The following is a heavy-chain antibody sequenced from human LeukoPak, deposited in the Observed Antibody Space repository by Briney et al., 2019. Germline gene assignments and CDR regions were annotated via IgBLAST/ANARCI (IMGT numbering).Heavy chain of an antibody. CDR3: VKDRGNSGWSPFAF. D-gene: IGHD6-19*01. V-gene: IGHV3-64D*06. CDR2: INKIGTTT. Sequence: GGSLRLSCSASGFTFNTAGMHWVRQAPGKGLDYISSINKIGTTTYYADSVKNRFTISRDNSNNTLYLQMTRLRAEDTAIYYRVKDRGNSGWSPFAFWGQGTLVTVSS. J-gene: IGHJ4*02. CDR1: GFTFNTAG.